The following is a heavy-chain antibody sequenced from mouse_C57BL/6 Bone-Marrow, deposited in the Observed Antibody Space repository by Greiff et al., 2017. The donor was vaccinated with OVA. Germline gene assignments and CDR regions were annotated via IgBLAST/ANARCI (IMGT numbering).Heavy chain of an antibody. Sequence: QVQLKESGPGLVQPSQSLSITCTVSGFSLTSYGVHWVRQSPGKGLEWLGVIWSGGSTDYNAAFISRLSISKDNSKSQVFFKMNSLQADDTAIYYCARMVTTVAYWGQGTLVTVSA. V-gene: IGHV2-2*01. D-gene: IGHD2-3*01. CDR1: GFSLTSYG. J-gene: IGHJ3*01. CDR2: IWSGGST. CDR3: ARMVTTVAY.